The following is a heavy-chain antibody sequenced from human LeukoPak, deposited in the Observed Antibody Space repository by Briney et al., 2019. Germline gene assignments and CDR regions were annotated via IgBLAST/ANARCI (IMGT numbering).Heavy chain of an antibody. Sequence: GGSLRLSCAASGFTFSSYAMSWVRQAPGKGLEWVSAISGSSGSTYYADSVKGRFTISRDNSKNTLYLQMNSLRAEEAAVYYCARGPGATGGMDVWGQGTTVTVSS. J-gene: IGHJ6*02. V-gene: IGHV3-23*01. CDR1: GFTFSSYA. CDR3: ARGPGATGGMDV. CDR2: ISGSSGST. D-gene: IGHD2-8*02.